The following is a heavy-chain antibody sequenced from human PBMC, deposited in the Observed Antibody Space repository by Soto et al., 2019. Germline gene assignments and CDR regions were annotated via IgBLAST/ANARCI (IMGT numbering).Heavy chain of an antibody. CDR1: GGSFSGYY. J-gene: IGHJ4*02. CDR2: INHSGST. D-gene: IGHD3-16*02. CDR3: ARGRRPFDYIWGSYPSYFDY. Sequence: QVQLQQWGAGLLKPSGTLSLTCAVYGGSFSGYYWSWIRQPPGKGLEWIGEINHSGSTNYNPSLKSRVTISVDTSKNQFSLKLSSVTAADTAVYYCARGRRPFDYIWGSYPSYFDYWGQGTLVTVFS. V-gene: IGHV4-34*01.